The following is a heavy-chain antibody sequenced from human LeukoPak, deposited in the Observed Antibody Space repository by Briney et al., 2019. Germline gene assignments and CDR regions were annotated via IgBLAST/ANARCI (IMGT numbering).Heavy chain of an antibody. CDR1: GFTFSSTW. D-gene: IGHD3-10*01. Sequence: GGSLRLSCAASGFTFSSTWMNWVRHGPGKGLEWVSRITSDGSSTIYADSVKGRFTISRDNAKSTVYLQMNSLRAEDTAVYFCARDRYYIFDYWGQGAPVTVSS. V-gene: IGHV3-74*01. J-gene: IGHJ4*02. CDR2: ITSDGSST. CDR3: ARDRYYIFDY.